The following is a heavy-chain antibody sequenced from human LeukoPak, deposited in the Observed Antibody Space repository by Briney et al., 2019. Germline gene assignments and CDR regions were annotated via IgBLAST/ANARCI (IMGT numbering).Heavy chain of an antibody. J-gene: IGHJ4*02. CDR1: GGSFSGYY. CDR3: ARLSDLAVAGSKYFDY. Sequence: ETLSLTCAVYGGSFSGYYWSWIRQPPGKGLEWIGEINHSGSTNYNPSLKSRVTISVDTSKNQFSLKLSSVTAADTAVYYCARLSDLAVAGSKYFDYWGQGTLVTVSS. CDR2: INHSGST. V-gene: IGHV4-34*01. D-gene: IGHD6-19*01.